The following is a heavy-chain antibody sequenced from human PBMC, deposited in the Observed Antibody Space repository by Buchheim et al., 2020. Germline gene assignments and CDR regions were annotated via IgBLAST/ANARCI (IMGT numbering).Heavy chain of an antibody. V-gene: IGHV3-7*03. Sequence: EVQLVESGGGLVQPGGSLRLSCAASGFTFSSYWMSWVRQAPGKGLEWVANIKQDGSEKYYVDSVKGRFTISRDNAKNSLYLQMNSLRAEDTAVYYCARDPRAYYDFWSGYYHHNWFDPWGQGT. CDR2: IKQDGSEK. CDR1: GFTFSSYW. J-gene: IGHJ5*02. CDR3: ARDPRAYYDFWSGYYHHNWFDP. D-gene: IGHD3-3*01.